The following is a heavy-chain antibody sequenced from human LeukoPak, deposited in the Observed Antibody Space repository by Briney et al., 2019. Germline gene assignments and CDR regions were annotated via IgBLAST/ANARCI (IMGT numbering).Heavy chain of an antibody. CDR2: IYYTGTT. J-gene: IGHJ4*02. V-gene: IGHV4-30-4*01. CDR3: ASENLIAAAGTLEY. CDR1: GGSISSGDSY. D-gene: IGHD6-13*01. Sequence: SQTLSLTCTVSGGSISSGDSYWSWIRQPPGKGLEWIGYIYYTGTTYHIPSLKSRVTISVDTSKNQFSLKLSSVTAADTAVYYCASENLIAAAGTLEYWGQGTLVTVSS.